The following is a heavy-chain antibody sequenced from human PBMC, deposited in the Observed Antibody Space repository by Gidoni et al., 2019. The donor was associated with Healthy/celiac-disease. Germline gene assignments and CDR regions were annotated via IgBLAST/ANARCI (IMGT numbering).Heavy chain of an antibody. Sequence: QVQLQQWGAGLLKPSATLSLTCSVYGGSFSGYYWRWLRQPPGKGLEWIGEINHSGSTNYNPSLKSRVNISGDTSKNQFSLKLSSVTAADTAVYYCARVLGYCRSTSCLWGRRRTFDYWGQGTLVTVSA. V-gene: IGHV4-34*02. CDR1: GGSFSGYY. CDR3: ARVLGYCRSTSCLWGRRRTFDY. J-gene: IGHJ4*02. CDR2: INHSGST. D-gene: IGHD2-2*01.